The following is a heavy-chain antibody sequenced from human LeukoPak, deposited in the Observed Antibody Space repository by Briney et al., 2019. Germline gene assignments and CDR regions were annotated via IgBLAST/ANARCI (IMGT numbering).Heavy chain of an antibody. V-gene: IGHV4-39*07. CDR2: IYYSGST. D-gene: IGHD2-2*01. CDR1: GGSISSSSYY. J-gene: IGHJ4*02. Sequence: ASETLSLTCTVSGGSISSSSYYWGWIRQPPGKGLEWIGSIYYSGSTYYNPSLKSRVTISVDTSKNQFSLKLSSVTAADTAVYYCARGIVVVPAAREFFDYWGQGTLVTVSS. CDR3: ARGIVVVPAAREFFDY.